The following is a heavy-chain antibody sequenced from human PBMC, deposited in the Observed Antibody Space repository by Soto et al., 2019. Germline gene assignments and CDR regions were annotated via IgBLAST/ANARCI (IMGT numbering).Heavy chain of an antibody. V-gene: IGHV4-38-2*01. CDR1: DYSISTGYY. J-gene: IGHJ3*02. CDR2: IYHTANT. D-gene: IGHD3-16*01. Sequence: SETLSLTCAVSDYSISTGYYWGWIRQPPGKGLEWIGMIYHTANTYYNVSLKSRVTISVDTSKNQFSLRLTSVTAADTAVYYCARVMPSRAFDIWGQGTMVTVSS. CDR3: ARVMPSRAFDI.